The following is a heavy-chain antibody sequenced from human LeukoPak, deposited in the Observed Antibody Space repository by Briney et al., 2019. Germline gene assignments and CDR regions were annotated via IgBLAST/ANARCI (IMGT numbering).Heavy chain of an antibody. Sequence: GGSLRLSCAASGFTVSNNYMTWVRQAPGKGLEWVSLIYSGGRTYHADPVKGIFTISRDNSKNTLYFQMNSLRAEDTAVYYCARVPKYYYGSGSYWGGFDYWGQGTLVTVSS. J-gene: IGHJ4*02. V-gene: IGHV3-66*01. CDR1: GFTVSNNY. CDR2: IYSGGRT. D-gene: IGHD3-10*01. CDR3: ARVPKYYYGSGSYWGGFDY.